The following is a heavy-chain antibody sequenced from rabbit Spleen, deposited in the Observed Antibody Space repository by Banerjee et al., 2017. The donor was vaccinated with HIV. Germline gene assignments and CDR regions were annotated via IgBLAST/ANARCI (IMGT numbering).Heavy chain of an antibody. CDR1: GFSFSAGYY. J-gene: IGHJ3*01. Sequence: QSLEESGGDLVKPGASLTLTCTASGFSFSAGYYMCWVRQAPGKGLEWIACIAGGTSGNTFYASWAKGRFTISKTSSTTVTLQMTSLTAADTATYFCARSYANSAAYSITRLDLWGQGTLVTVS. CDR3: ARSYANSAAYSITRLDL. V-gene: IGHV1S40*01. CDR2: IAGGTSGNT. D-gene: IGHD1-1*01.